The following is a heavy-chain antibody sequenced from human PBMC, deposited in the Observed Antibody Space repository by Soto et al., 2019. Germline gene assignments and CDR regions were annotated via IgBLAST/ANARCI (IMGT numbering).Heavy chain of an antibody. D-gene: IGHD1-26*01. J-gene: IGHJ6*02. Sequence: GGSLRLSCAASGFTFSSYAMHWVRQAPGKGLEWVAVISYDGSNKYYPDSVKGRFTISRDNSKNTLYLQMNSLRAEDTAVYYCARDLVGATTYYYGMDVWGQGTTVTVSS. V-gene: IGHV3-30-3*01. CDR1: GFTFSSYA. CDR3: ARDLVGATTYYYGMDV. CDR2: ISYDGSNK.